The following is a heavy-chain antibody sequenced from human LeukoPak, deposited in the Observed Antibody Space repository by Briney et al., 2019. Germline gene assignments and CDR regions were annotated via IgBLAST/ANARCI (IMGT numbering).Heavy chain of an antibody. CDR3: AKEPGAGSSQVVYYFDY. CDR1: GFTFSSYA. J-gene: IGHJ4*02. CDR2: ISYDGSNK. Sequence: PGRSLRLSCAASGFTFSSYAMHWVRQAPGKGLEWVAVISYDGSNKYYADSVKGRFTISRDNSKNTLYLQMNSLRAEDTAVYYCAKEPGAGSSQVVYYFDYWGQGTLVTVSS. V-gene: IGHV3-30*04. D-gene: IGHD6-13*01.